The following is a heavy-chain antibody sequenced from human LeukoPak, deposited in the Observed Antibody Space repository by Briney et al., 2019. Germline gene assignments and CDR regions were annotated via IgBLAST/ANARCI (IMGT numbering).Heavy chain of an antibody. J-gene: IGHJ4*02. D-gene: IGHD5-24*01. Sequence: PSETLSLTCAVYGGSFSGYYWSWIRQPPGKGLEWIGEINPSGSTNFNPSLKSRVTISVDTSKNQFSLKLSSVTAADTAVYYCARGEDSYNGDWGQGTLVTVSS. CDR2: INPSGST. V-gene: IGHV4-34*01. CDR3: ARGEDSYNGD. CDR1: GGSFSGYY.